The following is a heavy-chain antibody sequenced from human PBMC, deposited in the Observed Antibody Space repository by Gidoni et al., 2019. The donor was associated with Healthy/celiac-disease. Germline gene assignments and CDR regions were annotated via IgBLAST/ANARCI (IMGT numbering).Heavy chain of an antibody. Sequence: EVQLLESGGGLVQPGGSLRLSCAASGFPFSSYAMSWVRQAPGKGLEWVSAISGSGGSTYYADSVKGRFTISRDNSKNTLYLQMNSLRAEDTAVYYCARNSGWAPYYYYGMDVWGQGTTVTVSS. CDR2: ISGSGGST. CDR1: GFPFSSYA. J-gene: IGHJ6*02. V-gene: IGHV3-23*01. CDR3: ARNSGWAPYYYYGMDV. D-gene: IGHD6-19*01.